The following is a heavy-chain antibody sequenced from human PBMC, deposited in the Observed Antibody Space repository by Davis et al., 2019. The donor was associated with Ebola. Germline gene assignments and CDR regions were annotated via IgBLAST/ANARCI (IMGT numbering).Heavy chain of an antibody. CDR1: GVSITTYF. CDR2: IHHGGSA. CDR3: AGENVITAGTSSFDY. D-gene: IGHD6-13*01. Sequence: PSETLSLTCTVSGVSITTYFWSWIRQPPGKGLEWVGYIHHGGSANSNPSLKSRVTFSIDTSKNQFSLKLSSVTAADTAVYFCAGENVITAGTSSFDYWGQGALVTVSS. V-gene: IGHV4-59*13. J-gene: IGHJ4*02.